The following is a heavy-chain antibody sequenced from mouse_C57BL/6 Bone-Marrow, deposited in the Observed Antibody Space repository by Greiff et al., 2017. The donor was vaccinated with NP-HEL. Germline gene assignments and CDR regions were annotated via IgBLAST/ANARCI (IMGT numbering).Heavy chain of an antibody. V-gene: IGHV5-12*01. CDR3: ARQLWGFAY. CDR2: ISNGGGST. Sequence: EVKVVESGGGLVQPGGSLKLSCAASGFTFSDYYMYWVRQTPEKRLEWVAYISNGGGSTYYPDTVKGRFTISRDNAKNTLYLQMSRLKSEDTAMYYCARQLWGFAYWGQGTLVTVSA. J-gene: IGHJ3*01. D-gene: IGHD1-1*02. CDR1: GFTFSDYY.